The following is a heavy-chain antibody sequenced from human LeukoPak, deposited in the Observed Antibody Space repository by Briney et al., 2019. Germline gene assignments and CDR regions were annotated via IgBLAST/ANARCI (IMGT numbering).Heavy chain of an antibody. CDR2: TYYSGST. CDR1: GGSISGYY. CDR3: ARDMEGSIVVVPAGFDY. Sequence: PSETLSLTCTVSGGSISGYYWSWIRQPPGKGLEWIGYTYYSGSTNYNPSLKSRVTISVDTSKNQFSLKLSSVTAADTAVYYCARDMEGSIVVVPAGFDYWGQGTLVTVSS. V-gene: IGHV4-59*12. J-gene: IGHJ4*02. D-gene: IGHD2-2*01.